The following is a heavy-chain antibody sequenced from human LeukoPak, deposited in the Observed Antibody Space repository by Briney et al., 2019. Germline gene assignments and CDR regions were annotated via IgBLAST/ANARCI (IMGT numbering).Heavy chain of an antibody. D-gene: IGHD3-22*01. Sequence: GSSVTVSFKASGGTFSSYAISWVRQAPGQGLEWMGRIIPILGIANYAQKFQGRVTITADKSTSTAYMELSSLRSEDTAVYYCARGRGYYEAEYFQHWGQGTLVTVSS. CDR2: IIPILGIA. J-gene: IGHJ1*01. CDR3: ARGRGYYEAEYFQH. CDR1: GGTFSSYA. V-gene: IGHV1-69*04.